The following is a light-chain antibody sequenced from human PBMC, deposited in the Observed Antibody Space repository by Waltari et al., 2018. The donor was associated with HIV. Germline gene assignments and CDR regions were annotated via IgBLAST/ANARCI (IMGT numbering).Light chain of an antibody. CDR3: GTWDVRLSAGVFGSGTKV. CDR2: DIN. Sequence: QSALTQQPPSVSAAPGQNVTMSCSGGNSTFGNNFFSWYQHRPGMAPRLLIYDINNRPLGIPQRFAASKSGTSATLGITGLQTADEGEYYCGTWDVRLSAGVFGSGTKVF. V-gene: IGLV1-51*01. CDR1: NSTFGNNF. J-gene: IGLJ1*01.